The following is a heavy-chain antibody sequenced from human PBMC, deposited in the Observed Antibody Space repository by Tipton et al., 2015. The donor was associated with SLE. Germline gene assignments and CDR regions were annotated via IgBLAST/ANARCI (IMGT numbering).Heavy chain of an antibody. Sequence: TLSLTCSVSGGSISSGGYYWSWIRQHPGKGLEWIGYFYYSGSTYYNPSLKSRVTISLDTSKNQFSLKLSSVTAADTAVYYCASLNYYDRSGYYYYYFYSWGQGPLITFSS. CDR3: ASLNYYDRSGYYYYYFYS. CDR1: GGSISSGGYY. CDR2: FYYSGST. D-gene: IGHD3-22*01. J-gene: IGHJ4*02. V-gene: IGHV4-31*03.